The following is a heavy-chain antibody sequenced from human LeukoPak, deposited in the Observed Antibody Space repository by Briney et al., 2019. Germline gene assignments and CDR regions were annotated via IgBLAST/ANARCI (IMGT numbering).Heavy chain of an antibody. CDR1: RLTLSTYT. D-gene: IGHD6-19*01. CDR3: ASPAQQWRWYYSDY. J-gene: IGHJ4*02. V-gene: IGHV3-66*01. CDR2: IYSGGSS. Sequence: GGSLRLSCGASRLTLSTYTMNWVRQAPGKGLEWVSLIYSGGSSYYADSVKGRFTISRDNSKNTLYLQMNSLRAEDTAVYHCASPAQQWRWYYSDYWGQGTLATVSS.